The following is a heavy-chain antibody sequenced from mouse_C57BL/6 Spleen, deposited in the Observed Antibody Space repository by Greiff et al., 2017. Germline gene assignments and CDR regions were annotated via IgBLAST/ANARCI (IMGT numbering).Heavy chain of an antibody. CDR2: IDPSDSYT. CDR3: ARLEY. Sequence: QVQLQQPGAELVRPGTSVKLSCKASGYTFTSYWMHWVKQRPGQGLEWIGVIDPSDSYTNYNQKFKGKATLTVDTSSSTAYMQRSSLTSEDSAVYYCARLEYWGQGTTLTGSS. J-gene: IGHJ2*01. V-gene: IGHV1-59*01. CDR1: GYTFTSYW.